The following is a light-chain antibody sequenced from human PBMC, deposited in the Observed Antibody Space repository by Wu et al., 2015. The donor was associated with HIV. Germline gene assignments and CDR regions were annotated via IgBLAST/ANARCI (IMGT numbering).Light chain of an antibody. V-gene: IGKV1-8*01. CDR1: QGISSY. CDR3: QQSYITPGS. CDR2: AAS. Sequence: AIRITQSPSSLSASTGDRVTITCRASQGISSYLAWYQQKPGKAPKLLIYAASSLQSGVPSRFSGSGSGTDFTLTISSLQPEDIATYYCQQSYITPGSFGQGTKLEIK. J-gene: IGKJ2*03.